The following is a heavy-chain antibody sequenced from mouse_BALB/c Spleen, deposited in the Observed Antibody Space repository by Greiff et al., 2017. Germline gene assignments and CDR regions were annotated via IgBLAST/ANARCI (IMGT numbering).Heavy chain of an antibody. CDR1: GYTFTSYY. CDR3: TRGATVRYYFDY. D-gene: IGHD1-1*01. V-gene: IGHV1S81*02. Sequence: QVQLQQSGAELVKPGASVKLSCKASGYTFTSYYMYWVKQRPGQGLEWIGEINPSNGGTNFNEKFKSKATLTVDKSSSTAYMQLSSLTSEDSAVYYCTRGATVRYYFDYWGQGTTLTVSS. J-gene: IGHJ2*01. CDR2: INPSNGGT.